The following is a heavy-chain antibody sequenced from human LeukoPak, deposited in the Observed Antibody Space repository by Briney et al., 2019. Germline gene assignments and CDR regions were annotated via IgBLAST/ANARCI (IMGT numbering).Heavy chain of an antibody. CDR1: GFTFDDYA. Sequence: GRSLRLSCAASGFTFDDYAMHWVRQVPGKGLEWVSGISWNSGSIGYADSVKGRFTISRDNAKNSLYLQMNSLRAEDTALYYCAKEGSSSWHDYFDYWGQGTLVTVSS. J-gene: IGHJ4*02. CDR3: AKEGSSSWHDYFDY. CDR2: ISWNSGSI. V-gene: IGHV3-9*01. D-gene: IGHD6-13*01.